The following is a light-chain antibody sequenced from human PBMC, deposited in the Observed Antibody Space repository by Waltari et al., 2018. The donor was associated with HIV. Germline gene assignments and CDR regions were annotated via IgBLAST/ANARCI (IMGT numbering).Light chain of an antibody. J-gene: IGLJ3*02. V-gene: IGLV2-14*01. CDR3: SSYTSSSTWV. CDR1: SSDVGGYNY. Sequence: QSALTQPASVSGSPGQSITISCTGTSSDVGGYNYVSWYQQHPGKAPKLTIYDVSNRPSGFSNRFPGSKSGNTSSLTISGLQADDEADYYCSSYTSSSTWVVGGGTKLTVL. CDR2: DVS.